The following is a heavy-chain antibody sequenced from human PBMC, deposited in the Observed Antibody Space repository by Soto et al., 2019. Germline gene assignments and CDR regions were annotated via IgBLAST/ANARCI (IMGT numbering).Heavy chain of an antibody. CDR2: IIPIFGTA. D-gene: IGHD1-26*01. Sequence: ASVKVSCKASGGTFSSYAISWVRQAPGQGLEWMGGIIPIFGTANYAQKFQGRVTITADESTSTAYMELSSLRSEDTAVYYCARAALRATGSSYGMDVWGQGTTVTVSS. CDR3: ARAALRATGSSYGMDV. J-gene: IGHJ6*02. V-gene: IGHV1-69*13. CDR1: GGTFSSYA.